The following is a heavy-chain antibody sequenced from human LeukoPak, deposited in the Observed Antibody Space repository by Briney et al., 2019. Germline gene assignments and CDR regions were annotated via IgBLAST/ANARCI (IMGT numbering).Heavy chain of an antibody. V-gene: IGHV3-64*01. Sequence: GGSLRLSCAASGFTFSSYAMHWVRQAPGKGLEYVSAISSNGGSTYYANSVKGRFTISRDNSKNTLYLQMGSLRAEDMAVYYCARGPTGGSSGYYLEYFQHWGQGTLVTVSS. D-gene: IGHD3-22*01. J-gene: IGHJ1*01. CDR1: GFTFSSYA. CDR3: ARGPTGGSSGYYLEYFQH. CDR2: ISSNGGST.